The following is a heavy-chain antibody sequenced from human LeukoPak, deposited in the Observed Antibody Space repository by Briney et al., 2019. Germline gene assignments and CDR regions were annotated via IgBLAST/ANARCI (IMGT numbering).Heavy chain of an antibody. Sequence: PGRSLRLSCAASGFSFSTYGMHWVRQAPGKGLEWVTVISYDGSDKYYADSVKGRFTISRDNAKNSLYLQVNSLRDEDTAVYYCARIGGPGYYYYGMDVWGQGATVTVSS. V-gene: IGHV3-30*03. CDR2: ISYDGSDK. D-gene: IGHD3-10*01. J-gene: IGHJ6*02. CDR1: GFSFSTYG. CDR3: ARIGGPGYYYYGMDV.